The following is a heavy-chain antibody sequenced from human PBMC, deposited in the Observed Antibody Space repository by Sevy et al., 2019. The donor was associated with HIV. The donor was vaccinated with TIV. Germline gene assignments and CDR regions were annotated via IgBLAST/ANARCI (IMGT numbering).Heavy chain of an antibody. Sequence: GGSLRLSCAASGFTFSDYYMTWIRQAPGKGLEWVSYISSGSTYINYADSVKGRFTISRDNAKNSLYLQMNSLRVEDTAVYYCAKDSRVYSSSHFDYWGQGTLVTVSS. CDR2: ISSGSTYI. J-gene: IGHJ4*02. D-gene: IGHD6-13*01. CDR1: GFTFSDYY. CDR3: AKDSRVYSSSHFDY. V-gene: IGHV3-11*06.